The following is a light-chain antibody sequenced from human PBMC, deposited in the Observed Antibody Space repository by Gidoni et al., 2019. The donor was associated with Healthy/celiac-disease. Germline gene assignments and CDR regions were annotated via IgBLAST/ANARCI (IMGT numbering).Light chain of an antibody. J-gene: IGKJ2*01. Sequence: EIVLTQSPGTPSLSPGERATLSCRASQSVSSSYLAWYQQKPGQAPRLLIYGASSRAAGIPDRFSGSGSGTDFTLTISRLEPEDFAVYYCQQYGSSPPYTFXQXTKLEIK. V-gene: IGKV3-20*01. CDR2: GAS. CDR1: QSVSSSY. CDR3: QQYGSSPPYT.